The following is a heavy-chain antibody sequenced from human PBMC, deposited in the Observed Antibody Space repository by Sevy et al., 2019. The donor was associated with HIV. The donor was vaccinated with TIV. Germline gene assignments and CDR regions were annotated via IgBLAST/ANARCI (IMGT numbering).Heavy chain of an antibody. J-gene: IGHJ6*03. CDR1: GFTFSSDE. V-gene: IGHV3-48*03. Sequence: GGSLRLSCAASGFTFSSDEMTWVRQAPGKGLEWISYIDSSGTSIYYADSVLGRFTDSRDNAKNSLFLQMNSLRAEDTAVYYCARNYFDSSGSGLSYYYYMDVWGKGTTVTVSS. CDR2: IDSSGTSI. CDR3: ARNYFDSSGSGLSYYYYMDV. D-gene: IGHD3-22*01.